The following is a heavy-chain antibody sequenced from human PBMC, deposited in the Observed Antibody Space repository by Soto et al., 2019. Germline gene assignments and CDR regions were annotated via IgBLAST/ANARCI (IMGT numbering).Heavy chain of an antibody. V-gene: IGHV4-39*01. J-gene: IGHJ5*02. CDR1: GGSVSSGAYY. D-gene: IGHD1-26*01. Sequence: QLQLQESGPGLVKPSETLSLTCTVSGGSVSSGAYYWGWIRQPPGKGLEWIGNIYYTGTTYYNPSLKSRVPISVDTSKNQFSLQVNSVTAADTTVYYCARQVNSGTYDHWGQGTLVTVSS. CDR3: ARQVNSGTYDH. CDR2: IYYTGTT.